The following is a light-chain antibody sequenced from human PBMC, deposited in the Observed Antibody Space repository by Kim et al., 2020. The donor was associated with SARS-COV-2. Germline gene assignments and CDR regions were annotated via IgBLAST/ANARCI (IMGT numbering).Light chain of an antibody. CDR2: WAS. CDR3: QQYYSLPLT. CDR1: RSVLSTFNNKNQ. Sequence: RATLNCRSARSVLSTFNNKNQVAWYQQKPGQSPKLLIYWASTRESGVPDRFSGSGSGTDFTLTINNLQAEDVAIYYCQQYYSLPLTFGGGTKLEI. J-gene: IGKJ4*01. V-gene: IGKV4-1*01.